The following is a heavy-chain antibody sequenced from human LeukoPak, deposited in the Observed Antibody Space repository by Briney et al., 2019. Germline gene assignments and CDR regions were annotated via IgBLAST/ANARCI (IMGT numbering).Heavy chain of an antibody. Sequence: HPGGSLRLSCAASGFRFNNYWMSWVRQAPGKGLEWVSAISGSGGSTYYADSVKGRFTISRDNSKNTLYLQMNSLRAEDTAVYYCAKDIVVVPAAFDYWGQGTLVTVSS. D-gene: IGHD2-2*01. CDR1: GFRFNNYW. CDR3: AKDIVVVPAAFDY. J-gene: IGHJ4*02. CDR2: ISGSGGST. V-gene: IGHV3-23*01.